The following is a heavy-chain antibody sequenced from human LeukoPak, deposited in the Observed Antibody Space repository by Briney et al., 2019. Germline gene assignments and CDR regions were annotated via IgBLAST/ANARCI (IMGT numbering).Heavy chain of an antibody. CDR2: TSGSGGST. V-gene: IGHV3-23*01. D-gene: IGHD1/OR15-1a*01. J-gene: IGHJ4*02. CDR3: AKEQHFRNIGSGIGY. Sequence: GGSLRLSCAASGFTFSNYAMSWVRQAPGKGLEWVSATSGSGGSTYYADSVKGRFTISRDNSKNTLYLQMNSLRAEETAVYYCAKEQHFRNIGSGIGYWGQGTLVTVSS. CDR1: GFTFSNYA.